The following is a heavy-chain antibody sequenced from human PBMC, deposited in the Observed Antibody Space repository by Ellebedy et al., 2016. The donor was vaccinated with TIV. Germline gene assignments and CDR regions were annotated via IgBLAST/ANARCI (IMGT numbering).Heavy chain of an antibody. V-gene: IGHV3-15*01. Sequence: GGSLRLXCVGSGFTFRNAWMSWVRQAPGKGLAWVGRFKSKTDGGTTDYAAPVKGRFTISRDDSKNTLYLQMNSLKTEDTAVYYCTLSSGHWGQGTLVTVSS. CDR1: GFTFRNAW. CDR2: FKSKTDGGTT. J-gene: IGHJ4*02. CDR3: TLSSGH.